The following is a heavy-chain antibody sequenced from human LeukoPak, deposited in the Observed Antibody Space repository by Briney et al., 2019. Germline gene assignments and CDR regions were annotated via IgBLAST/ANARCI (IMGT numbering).Heavy chain of an antibody. CDR3: AREREGCSSTSCFNWFDP. J-gene: IGHJ5*02. Sequence: VASVKVSCKASGYTFTGYYMHWVRPAPGQGLAWMGWINPNSGDTHYAQKFQARYTKTRDTSISTAYMELSRLRSDDTAVYYCAREREGCSSTSCFNWFDPWGQGTLVTVSS. CDR1: GYTFTGYY. D-gene: IGHD2-2*01. V-gene: IGHV1-2*02. CDR2: INPNSGDT.